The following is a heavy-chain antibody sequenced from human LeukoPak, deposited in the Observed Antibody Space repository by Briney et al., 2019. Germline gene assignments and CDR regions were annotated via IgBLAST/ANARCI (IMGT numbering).Heavy chain of an antibody. D-gene: IGHD5-18*01. Sequence: GASVKVSCKASGYTFTNFYMHWVRQAPGQGLEWMGIINPSGGSTTYAQNFQGRVTLTRDTSTSTVYMDMSTLRSEDTAVYYCAREPETAMAGSWDYWGQGTLVTVSS. CDR2: INPSGGST. CDR3: AREPETAMAGSWDY. J-gene: IGHJ4*02. V-gene: IGHV1-46*01. CDR1: GYTFTNFY.